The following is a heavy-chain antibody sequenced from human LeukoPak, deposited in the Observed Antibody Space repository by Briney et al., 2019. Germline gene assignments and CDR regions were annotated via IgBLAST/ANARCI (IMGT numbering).Heavy chain of an antibody. Sequence: ASMKVSCKSSGYTFRKYGISWVRQAPGQGLEWMGWISGYNGKTEYAQKFQGRVTMTTDTSTSTAYMELRSLRSDDTAVYYCARDGDYVGKIWTAATENMDVWGQGTTVSVSS. CDR3: ARDGDYVGKIWTAATENMDV. D-gene: IGHD3/OR15-3a*01. CDR2: ISGYNGKT. J-gene: IGHJ6*02. CDR1: GYTFRKYG. V-gene: IGHV1-18*01.